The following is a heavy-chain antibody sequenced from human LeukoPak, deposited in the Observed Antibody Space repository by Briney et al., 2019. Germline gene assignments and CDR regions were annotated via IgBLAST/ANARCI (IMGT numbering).Heavy chain of an antibody. V-gene: IGHV5-10-1*01. D-gene: IGHD3-10*01. CDR2: IDPSDSYT. Sequence: GESLKISFKGSGYRFTSYWISWVRPMPGKGLEWMGRIDPSDSYTNYSPSFQGHVTISADKSTSTAYLQWSSLKASDTALYYCARHSGYYYGSRTYYYGMDVGGKGTTVTVS. CDR1: GYRFTSYW. CDR3: ARHSGYYYGSRTYYYGMDV. J-gene: IGHJ6*04.